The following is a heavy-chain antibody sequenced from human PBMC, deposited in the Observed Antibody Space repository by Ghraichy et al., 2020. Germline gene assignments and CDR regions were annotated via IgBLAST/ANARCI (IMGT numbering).Heavy chain of an antibody. CDR2: ISSSSSYI. Sequence: LSLTCAASGFTFSSYSMNWVRQAPGKGLEWVSSISSSSSYIYYADSVKGRFTISRDNAKNSLYLQMNSLRAEDTAVYYCARPRTPYNWNYVISYYYYGMDVWGQGTTVTVSS. D-gene: IGHD1-7*01. J-gene: IGHJ6*02. V-gene: IGHV3-21*01. CDR1: GFTFSSYS. CDR3: ARPRTPYNWNYVISYYYYGMDV.